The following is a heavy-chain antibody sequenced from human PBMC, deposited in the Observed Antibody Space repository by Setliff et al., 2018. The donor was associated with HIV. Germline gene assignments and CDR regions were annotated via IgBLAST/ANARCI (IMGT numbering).Heavy chain of an antibody. CDR3: ARHCSGGTCYGPDAENFLH. Sequence: SETLSLTCTVSGDSISTGRYYWGWIRQPPGKGLEWIGSVFYSGGSYYTPSLKSRVTIPVDTSKNQFFLKLSSVNAADTAVYYCARHCSGGTCYGPDAENFLHWGQGTLVTVSS. D-gene: IGHD2-15*01. CDR1: GDSISTGRYY. V-gene: IGHV4-39*01. J-gene: IGHJ1*01. CDR2: VFYSGGS.